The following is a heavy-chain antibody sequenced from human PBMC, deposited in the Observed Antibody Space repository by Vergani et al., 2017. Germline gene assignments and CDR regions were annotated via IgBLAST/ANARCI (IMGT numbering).Heavy chain of an antibody. CDR1: GFTFSDYY. D-gene: IGHD1-26*01. Sequence: QVQLVESGGGLVKPGGSLRLSCAASGFTFSDYYMSWIRQAPGKGLEWVSYISSSSSYTNYADSVKGRFTISRDNAKNSLYLQMNSLRAEDTAVYYCAREREGSWSEGAYYYYYGMDVWGQGTTVTVSS. CDR2: ISSSSSYT. V-gene: IGHV3-11*05. CDR3: AREREGSWSEGAYYYYYGMDV. J-gene: IGHJ6*02.